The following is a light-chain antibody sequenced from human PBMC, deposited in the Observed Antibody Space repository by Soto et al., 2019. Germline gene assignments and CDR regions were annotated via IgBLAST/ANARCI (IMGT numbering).Light chain of an antibody. V-gene: IGLV2-14*01. CDR1: SSDVGGYNY. J-gene: IGLJ1*01. CDR2: DVS. CDR3: SLYTSRSSSTYV. Sequence: QSVLTQPASVSGSPGQSITISCTGTSSDVGGYNYVSWYQQHPGKATKLMIYDVSNRPSGVSNRFSGSKSGNTASLTISGLQAEDEADYYCSLYTSRSSSTYVFGTGTKLTVL.